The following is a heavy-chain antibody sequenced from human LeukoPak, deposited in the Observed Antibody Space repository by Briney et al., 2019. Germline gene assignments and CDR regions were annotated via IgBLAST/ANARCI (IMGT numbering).Heavy chain of an antibody. D-gene: IGHD5-18*01. J-gene: IGHJ4*02. CDR1: GFTFSSYS. V-gene: IGHV3-21*01. Sequence: GGSLRLSCAASGFTFSSYSMNWVRQAPGKELEWVSSISSSSSYIYYADSVKGQFTISRDNAKNSLYLQMNSLRAEDTAVYYCARDSVDTAMVYWGQGTLVTVSS. CDR3: ARDSVDTAMVY. CDR2: ISSSSSYI.